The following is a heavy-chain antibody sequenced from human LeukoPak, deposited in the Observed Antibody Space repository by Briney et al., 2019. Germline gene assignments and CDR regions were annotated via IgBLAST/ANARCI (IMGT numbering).Heavy chain of an antibody. CDR2: ISAYNGNT. Sequence: ASVKVSCKASGYTFTGYYMNWVRQAPGQGLEWMGWISAYNGNTNYAQKLQGRVTMTTDTSTSTAYMELRSLRSDDTAVYYCARGYGLLWFGELEINWFDPWGQGTLVTVSS. D-gene: IGHD3-10*01. J-gene: IGHJ5*02. CDR3: ARGYGLLWFGELEINWFDP. CDR1: GYTFTGYY. V-gene: IGHV1-18*04.